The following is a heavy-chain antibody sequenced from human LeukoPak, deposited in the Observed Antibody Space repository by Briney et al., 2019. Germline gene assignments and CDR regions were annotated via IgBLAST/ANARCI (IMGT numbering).Heavy chain of an antibody. CDR2: IYYGGTT. CDR3: ARGRATVTDY. D-gene: IGHD4-17*01. CDR1: GGSISDDGYY. Sequence: PSETLSLTCTVSGGSISDDGYYWSWIRQLPGKGLEWIGHIYYGGTTEYNPPLESRITISVATSKTQFSLKLNSVTAADTAVYYCARGRATVTDYWGQGNLVTVSS. V-gene: IGHV4-31*03. J-gene: IGHJ4*02.